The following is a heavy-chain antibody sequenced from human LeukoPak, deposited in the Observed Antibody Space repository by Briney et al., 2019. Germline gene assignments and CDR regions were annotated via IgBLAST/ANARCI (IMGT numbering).Heavy chain of an antibody. CDR1: GFTFSSYG. CDR3: ARELTGYSSGWYYFDY. Sequence: GGSLRLSCAASGFTFSSYGMHWVRQAPGKGLEWVAVIWYDGSNKYYADSVKGRFTISRDNSKNTLYLQMNSLRAEDTAVYYCARELTGYSSGWYYFDYWSQGTLVTVSS. D-gene: IGHD6-19*01. J-gene: IGHJ4*02. V-gene: IGHV3-33*01. CDR2: IWYDGSNK.